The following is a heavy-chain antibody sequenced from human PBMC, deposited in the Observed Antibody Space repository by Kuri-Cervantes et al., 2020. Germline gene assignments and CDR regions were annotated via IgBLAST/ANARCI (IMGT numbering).Heavy chain of an antibody. V-gene: IGHV1-46*01. J-gene: IGHJ6*02. Sequence: ASVKVSCKASGYTFTSYYMHWVRQAPGQGLEWMGIINPSGGSTSYAQKFQGRVTMTRDTSTSTVYMELSRLRSDDTAVYYCAGAVAGRLGYYYYGMDVWGQGTTVTVSS. D-gene: IGHD6-19*01. CDR2: INPSGGST. CDR1: GYTFTSYY. CDR3: AGAVAGRLGYYYYGMDV.